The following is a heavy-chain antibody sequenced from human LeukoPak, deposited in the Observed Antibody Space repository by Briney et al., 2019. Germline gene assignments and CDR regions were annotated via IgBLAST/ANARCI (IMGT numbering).Heavy chain of an antibody. CDR3: ARHDSSGYYYYYGMDV. CDR2: IYYSGST. D-gene: IGHD3-22*01. CDR1: GGSISSSSYY. V-gene: IGHV4-39*01. Sequence: PSETLSLTCTVSGGSISSSSYYWGWIRQPPGKGLEWIGSIYYSGSTYYNPSLKSRVTISVDTSKNQFSLKLSSVTPADTAVYYCARHDSSGYYYYYGMDVWGQGTTVTVSS. J-gene: IGHJ6*02.